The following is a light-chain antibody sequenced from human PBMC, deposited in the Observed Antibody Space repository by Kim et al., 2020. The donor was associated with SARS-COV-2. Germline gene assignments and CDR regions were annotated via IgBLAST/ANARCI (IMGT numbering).Light chain of an antibody. CDR3: QQYDSSPIT. J-gene: IGKJ5*01. CDR2: GAS. CDR1: QSVSNNY. Sequence: EIVLTQSPGTLSLSPGERGTLSCRASQSVSNNYLAWYQQRLGQAPRLLIYGASSRATGIPDRFSGSGSGTDFTLTISRLEPEDFAVYYCQQYDSSPITFGQGTRLEIK. V-gene: IGKV3-20*01.